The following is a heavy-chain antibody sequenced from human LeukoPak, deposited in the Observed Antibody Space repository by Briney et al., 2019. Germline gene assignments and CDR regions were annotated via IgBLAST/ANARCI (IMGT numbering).Heavy chain of an antibody. CDR1: GYSFTSYW. CDR2: IYPGDSDT. J-gene: IGHJ4*02. CDR3: ARKYYYGSGSYRYYFDY. V-gene: IGHV5-51*01. Sequence: GESLKISCQGSGYSFTSYWIGWVRQMPGKGLEWMGIIYPGDSDTRYSPSFQGQVTISADKSISTAYLQWSSLKASDTAMYYCARKYYYGSGSYRYYFDYWGQGTLVTVSS. D-gene: IGHD3-10*01.